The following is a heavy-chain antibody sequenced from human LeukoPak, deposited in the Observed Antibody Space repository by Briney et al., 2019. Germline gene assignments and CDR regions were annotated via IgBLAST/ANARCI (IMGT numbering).Heavy chain of an antibody. D-gene: IGHD4-11*01. V-gene: IGHV4-39*02. J-gene: IGHJ4*02. CDR3: VRDYSNFVQGD. CDR1: GDSISSSHYY. CDR2: IYSGGET. Sequence: SETLSLTCTVSGDSISSSHYYWGWIRQSPGEGPEWIGSIYSGGETHYNPSLNSRVTIFLDTSKNRFSLNLISVTATDTAVYYCVRDYSNFVQGDWGQGTLVTVSS.